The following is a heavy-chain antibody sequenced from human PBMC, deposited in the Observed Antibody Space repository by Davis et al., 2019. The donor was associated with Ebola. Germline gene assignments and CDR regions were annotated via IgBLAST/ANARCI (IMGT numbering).Heavy chain of an antibody. D-gene: IGHD4-17*01. CDR1: KFTFSFHG. CDR3: ARRIIGDSRGGVDV. J-gene: IGHJ6*02. V-gene: IGHV3-48*02. Sequence: PGGSLRLSCAASKFTFSFHGMYWFRQSPGKGLEWLSYIGAGNEGINYAGSVKGRFTVSRDNAKDSLYLDMNSLRDEDTAVYYCARRIIGDSRGGVDVWGQGTTVSVSS. CDR2: IGAGNEGI.